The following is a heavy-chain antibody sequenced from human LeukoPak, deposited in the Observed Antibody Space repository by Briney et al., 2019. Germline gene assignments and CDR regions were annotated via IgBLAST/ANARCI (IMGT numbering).Heavy chain of an antibody. CDR3: ARDYHDSSAGTVDV. V-gene: IGHV3-21*04. CDR2: ISSSSSYI. Sequence: GGSLRLSCAASGFTFSSYSMNWVRQAPGKGLEWVSSISSSSSYIYYADSVKGRFTISGDNAKNALYLQMNSLRAEDTAVYYCARDYHDSSAGTVDVWGKGTTVTVSS. D-gene: IGHD3-22*01. J-gene: IGHJ6*04. CDR1: GFTFSSYS.